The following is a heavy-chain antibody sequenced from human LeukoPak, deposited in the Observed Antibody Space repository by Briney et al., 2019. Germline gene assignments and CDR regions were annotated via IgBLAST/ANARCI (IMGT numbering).Heavy chain of an antibody. D-gene: IGHD1-26*01. CDR2: IIPIFGTA. J-gene: IGHJ6*03. V-gene: IGHV1-69*06. Sequence: SVKVSCKASGGTFSSYAISWVRQAPGQGLEWMGGIIPIFGTANYAQKFQGRVTITADKSTSTAYMELSSLRSEDTAVYYCARSLSYWKGAYPYYYYYMDVWGKGTTVTVSS. CDR3: ARSLSYWKGAYPYYYYYMDV. CDR1: GGTFSSYA.